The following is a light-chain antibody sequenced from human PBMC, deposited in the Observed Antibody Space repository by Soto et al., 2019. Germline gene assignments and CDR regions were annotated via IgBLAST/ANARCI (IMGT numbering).Light chain of an antibody. CDR1: QSVSSSY. Sequence: EIVLTQSPGTLSLSPGERATLSCRASQSVSSSYLAWYQQKPVQAPRLLIYGASSRATGIPDRFSGSGSGTDFTLTISRLEPEDFAVYYCQQYGSPPCTFGQGTKLEIK. CDR2: GAS. CDR3: QQYGSPPCT. V-gene: IGKV3-20*01. J-gene: IGKJ2*02.